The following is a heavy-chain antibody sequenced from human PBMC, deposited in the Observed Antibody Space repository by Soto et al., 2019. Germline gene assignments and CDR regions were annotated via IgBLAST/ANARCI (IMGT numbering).Heavy chain of an antibody. Sequence: QVHLQQWGAGLLKPSETLSLTCGVYGVSLRGSYWSWIRQPPGKALEWLGKVTHSGSTPFNPSLKSRVSVSVDTSDNQFSLKLTSVTAADTAVYYCARGHIPVYGPVPDYFDSWGQGTLVTVSS. CDR1: GVSLRGSY. V-gene: IGHV4-34*02. D-gene: IGHD2-21*01. J-gene: IGHJ4*02. CDR2: VTHSGST. CDR3: ARGHIPVYGPVPDYFDS.